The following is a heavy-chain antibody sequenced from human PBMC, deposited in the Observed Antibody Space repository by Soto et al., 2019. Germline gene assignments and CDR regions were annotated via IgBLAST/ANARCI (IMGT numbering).Heavy chain of an antibody. V-gene: IGHV3-43D*03. Sequence: GGSLRLSCAASGFTFDDYAMHWVRQAPGKGLEWVSLISWDGGSTYYADSEKGRFTISRDNSKNSLYLQMNSLRAEDTALYYCAKNRGSAAMAHYYYYGMDVWGQGTTVTVSS. CDR1: GFTFDDYA. CDR3: AKNRGSAAMAHYYYYGMDV. J-gene: IGHJ6*02. CDR2: ISWDGGST. D-gene: IGHD5-18*01.